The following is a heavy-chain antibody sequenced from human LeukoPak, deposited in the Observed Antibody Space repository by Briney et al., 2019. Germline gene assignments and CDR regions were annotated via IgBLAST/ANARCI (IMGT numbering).Heavy chain of an antibody. Sequence: SQTLSLTCAISGDSVSSNSAAWNWIRQSPSRGLEWLGRTYYRSKWYDDYAISEKSRITINPDTSKNKFSLQLNSVTPEDTAVYYCARAHWGSGTDYLYYYGMDVWGQGTTVTVSS. CDR2: TYYRSKWYD. CDR3: ARAHWGSGTDYLYYYGMDV. J-gene: IGHJ6*02. CDR1: GDSVSSNSAA. V-gene: IGHV6-1*01. D-gene: IGHD7-27*01.